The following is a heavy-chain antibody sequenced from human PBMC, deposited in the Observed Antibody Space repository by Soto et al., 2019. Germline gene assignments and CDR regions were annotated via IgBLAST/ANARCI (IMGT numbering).Heavy chain of an antibody. CDR2: IYYSGST. CDR3: ARGDYYDSSGYYLTLVDY. J-gene: IGHJ4*02. V-gene: IGHV4-30-4*01. Sequence: LSLTCTVSGGSISSGDYYWSWIRQPPGKGLEWIGYIYYSGSTYYNPSLKSRVTISVDTSKNQFSLKLSSVTAADTAVYYCARGDYYDSSGYYLTLVDYWGQGTLVTVSS. CDR1: GGSISSGDYY. D-gene: IGHD3-22*01.